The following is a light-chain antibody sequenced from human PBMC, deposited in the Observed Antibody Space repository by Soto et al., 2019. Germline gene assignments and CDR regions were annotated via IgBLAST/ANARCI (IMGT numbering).Light chain of an antibody. J-gene: IGKJ1*01. CDR1: QSMNRW. CDR3: QQYNSYPWT. Sequence: DIQMTQSPSTLSASVGDRVTITCRASQSMNRWLAWYQQSPGKAPKLLIYKASSLESGVPSRFSGSGSGTEFTLTISSLQPDDFATYYCQQYNSYPWTFGQGTKVDVK. V-gene: IGKV1-5*03. CDR2: KAS.